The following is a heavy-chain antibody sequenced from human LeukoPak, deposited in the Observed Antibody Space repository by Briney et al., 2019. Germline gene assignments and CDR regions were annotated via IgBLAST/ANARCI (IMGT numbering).Heavy chain of an antibody. J-gene: IGHJ4*02. CDR1: GGSITGYY. D-gene: IGHD5-24*01. Sequence: PSETLSLTCTVSGGSITGYYWRWIRQPPGKGLEWIGYIYYTGSTNYNPSLKSRVTISVDTSKNQFSLKLSSVTAADTAVYYCARGHPIATTQLRYYFDYWGQGTLVTVSS. CDR2: IYYTGST. CDR3: ARGHPIATTQLRYYFDY. V-gene: IGHV4-59*01.